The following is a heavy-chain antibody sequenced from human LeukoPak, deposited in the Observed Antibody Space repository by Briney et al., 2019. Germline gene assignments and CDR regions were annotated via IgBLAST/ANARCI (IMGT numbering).Heavy chain of an antibody. CDR2: IIPILGIG. J-gene: IGHJ3*02. V-gene: IGHV1-69*04. CDR1: GGIFSSYV. CDR3: ARESGRPIATTGPYDALDI. Sequence: GASVKVSCKASGGIFSSYVISWVRQAPGQGLEWMGRIIPILGIGTYAQKFQGRVTITAVKSTSTAYMELNSLTSEDTAVYYCARESGRPIATTGPYDALDIWGQGTMVTVSS. D-gene: IGHD1-1*01.